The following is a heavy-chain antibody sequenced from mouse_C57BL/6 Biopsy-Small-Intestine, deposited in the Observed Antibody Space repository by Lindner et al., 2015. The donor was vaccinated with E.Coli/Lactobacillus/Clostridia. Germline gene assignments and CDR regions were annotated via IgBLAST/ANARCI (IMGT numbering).Heavy chain of an antibody. CDR2: INPSSGYT. CDR3: AREDNYYGSSYEGYFDV. D-gene: IGHD1-1*01. CDR1: GYTFTSYT. Sequence: GASVKMSCKASGYTFTSYTMHWVKQRPGQGLEWIGYINPSSGYTKYNQKFKDKATLTADKSSSTAYTQLSSLTSEDSAVYYCAREDNYYGSSYEGYFDVWGTGTTVTVSS. J-gene: IGHJ1*03. V-gene: IGHV1-4*01.